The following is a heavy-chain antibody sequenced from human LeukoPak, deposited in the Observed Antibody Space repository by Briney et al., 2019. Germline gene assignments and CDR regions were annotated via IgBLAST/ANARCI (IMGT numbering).Heavy chain of an antibody. V-gene: IGHV4-59*01. CDR1: GGSISSYY. D-gene: IGHD6-6*01. J-gene: IGHJ3*02. CDR2: IYYSGST. Sequence: PSETLSLTCTVSGGSISSYYWSWIRQPPGKGLEWIGYIYYSGSTNYNPSLKSRVTISVDTSKNQFSLKLSSVTAADTAVHYCARGPYSSSVRAFDIWGQGTMVTVTS. CDR3: ARGPYSSSVRAFDI.